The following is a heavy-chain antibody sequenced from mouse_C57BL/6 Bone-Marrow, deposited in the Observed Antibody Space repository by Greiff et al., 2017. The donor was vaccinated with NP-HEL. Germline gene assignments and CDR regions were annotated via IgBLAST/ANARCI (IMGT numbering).Heavy chain of an antibody. J-gene: IGHJ3*01. CDR3: ARDQGVYYGLAY. CDR2: SSDGGSYT. Sequence: EVMLVESGGGLVKPGGSLKLSCAASGFTFSSYAMSWVRQTPEKRLEWVATSSDGGSYTYYPDNVKGRFTISRDNAKNNLYLQMSHLKSEDTAMYYCARDQGVYYGLAYWGQGTLVTVSA. V-gene: IGHV5-4*01. CDR1: GFTFSSYA. D-gene: IGHD2-1*01.